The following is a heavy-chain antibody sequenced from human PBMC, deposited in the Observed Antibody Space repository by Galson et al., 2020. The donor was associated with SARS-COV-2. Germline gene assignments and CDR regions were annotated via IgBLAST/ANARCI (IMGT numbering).Heavy chain of an antibody. CDR2: IFSNDEK. J-gene: IGHJ4*02. CDR1: GFSLSDTTMG. Sequence: SGPTLVKPTETLTLTCTVSGFSLSDTTMGVSWIRQPPGKALEWLAHIFSNDEKSCNTSLKNRLTISKDTSESQVVLTMTNMDPVDTATYFCARISGGSGSYYNDYFDFWGQGTLVTVSS. CDR3: ARISGGSGSYYNDYFDF. V-gene: IGHV2-26*01. D-gene: IGHD3-10*01.